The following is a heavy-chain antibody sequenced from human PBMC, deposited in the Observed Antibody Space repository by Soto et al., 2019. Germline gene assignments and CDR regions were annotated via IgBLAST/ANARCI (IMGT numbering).Heavy chain of an antibody. J-gene: IGHJ5*02. D-gene: IGHD2-15*01. CDR3: ARAGCSGGSCYSDWFDP. V-gene: IGHV1-8*01. CDR1: GYTFPSYD. CDR2: MNPNRGNT. Sequence: QVQLVQSGAEVKKPGASVKVSCKASGYTFPSYDINGVRQATGQGLEGMGWMNPNRGNTGYAQKFQGRVTMTRNTSISTAYMELSSLRSEDTAVYYCARAGCSGGSCYSDWFDPWGQGTLVTVSS.